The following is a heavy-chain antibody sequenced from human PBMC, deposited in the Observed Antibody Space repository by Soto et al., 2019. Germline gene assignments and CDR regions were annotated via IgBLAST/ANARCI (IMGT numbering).Heavy chain of an antibody. CDR2: INPILSMS. D-gene: IGHD3-10*01. V-gene: IGHV1-69*02. CDR3: ASSYGSGYRAFDY. Sequence: QVQLVQSGAAVKKPGSSVRVSCKASGDTFTFYSINWLRQAPGLGLEWMGRINPILSMSNYAQRFQGRVTMTADKSTSTAYMELSSLRSEDTAMYYCASSYGSGYRAFDYWGQGALVTVSS. J-gene: IGHJ4*02. CDR1: GDTFTFYS.